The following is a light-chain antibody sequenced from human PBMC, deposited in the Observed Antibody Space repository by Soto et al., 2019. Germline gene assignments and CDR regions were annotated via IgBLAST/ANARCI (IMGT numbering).Light chain of an antibody. J-gene: IGKJ5*01. CDR3: QQTDSTPIT. CDR2: AAS. CDR1: QSISNY. Sequence: DIQMTQSPSSLSASVGDRVTITCRASQSISNYLNWYQQKPGKAPKLLIYAASSLQSGVPSRFSGSGSGTDFTLTISSLQPEDFATYFCQQTDSTPITFGQGRRLEI. V-gene: IGKV1-39*01.